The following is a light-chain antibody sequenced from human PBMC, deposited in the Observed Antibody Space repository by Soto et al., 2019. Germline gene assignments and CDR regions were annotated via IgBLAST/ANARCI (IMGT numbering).Light chain of an antibody. Sequence: QSVLTQPPSVSGAPGQRVTISCTGSSSNIGAGYGVHWYQQLPGTAPKLLIYGNSNRPSGVPDRFSGSKSATSASLAITGLQAEDEADYYCQSYDSSLSGCVFGAGTKLTVL. J-gene: IGLJ1*01. CDR1: SSNIGAGYG. CDR3: QSYDSSLSGCV. V-gene: IGLV1-40*01. CDR2: GNS.